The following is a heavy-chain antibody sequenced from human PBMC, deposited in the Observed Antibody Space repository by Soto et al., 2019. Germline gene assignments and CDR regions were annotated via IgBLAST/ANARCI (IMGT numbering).Heavy chain of an antibody. CDR2: INTNGVNT. Sequence: EVQLVESGGGLVQPGGSLGLSCAASGFTFSGYSFFWFRQAPGKGLEYVSAINTNGVNTFYAKSVKGRFTISRDNSKNTMYLQMGSLRAEDMAVYYCARGRVEDSSGLATYFDYWGQGTLVTVSS. J-gene: IGHJ4*02. V-gene: IGHV3-64*01. CDR3: ARGRVEDSSGLATYFDY. D-gene: IGHD6-19*01. CDR1: GFTFSGYS.